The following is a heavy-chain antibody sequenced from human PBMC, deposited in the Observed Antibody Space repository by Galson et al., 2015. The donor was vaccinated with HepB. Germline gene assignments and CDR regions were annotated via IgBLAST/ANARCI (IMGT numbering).Heavy chain of an antibody. Sequence: QSGAEVKKPGESLKISCKGSGYSFTSYWIGWVRQMPGKGLEWMGNIYPSDPDTRYGPSFQGQVTITADKSTSTAYLQWSTLKASDTAIYYCARSYMGKLGGTASSAFDLWGQGTMVIVSS. CDR1: GYSFTSYW. D-gene: IGHD1-26*01. V-gene: IGHV5-51*03. CDR2: IYPSDPDT. CDR3: ARSYMGKLGGTASSAFDL. J-gene: IGHJ3*01.